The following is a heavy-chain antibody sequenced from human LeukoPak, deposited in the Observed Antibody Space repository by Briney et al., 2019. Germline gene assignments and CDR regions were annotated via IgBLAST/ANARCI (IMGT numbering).Heavy chain of an antibody. D-gene: IGHD2-2*01. CDR2: IYISGTT. V-gene: IGHV4-4*07. J-gene: IGHJ4*02. CDR1: GGSISNYY. CDR3: ARPVYCSATTCSGPFDY. Sequence: SETLSLTCTVSGGSISNYYWSWIRQTAGKGLEWIGRIYISGTTDYNPSLKSRVTLSVDTSKNQFSLKLSSATAADTAVYYCARPVYCSATTCSGPFDYWDQGTLVTVSS.